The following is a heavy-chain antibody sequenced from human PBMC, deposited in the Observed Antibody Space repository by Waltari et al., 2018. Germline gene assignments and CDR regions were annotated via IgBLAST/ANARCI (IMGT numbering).Heavy chain of an antibody. CDR1: GYSFINSW. CDR2: IYPGDSET. CDR3: ARRERGDGYTGAFDV. Sequence: EVQLVQSGAEEKKPGESLKISCKGSGYSFINSWIGWVRQMPGKGLESMGIIYPGDSETRFNPSFQGQVTISVDKSITTAYLQWSSLKASDTAMYYCARRERGDGYTGAFDVWGQGTMVTVSS. V-gene: IGHV5-51*01. J-gene: IGHJ3*01. D-gene: IGHD5-12*01.